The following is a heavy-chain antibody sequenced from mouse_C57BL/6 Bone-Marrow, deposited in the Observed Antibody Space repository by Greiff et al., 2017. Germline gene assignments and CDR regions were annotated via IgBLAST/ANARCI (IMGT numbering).Heavy chain of an antibody. CDR3: ARSGMRRLPWYVDF. J-gene: IGHJ1*03. CDR1: GYTFTSYW. V-gene: IGHV1-69*01. D-gene: IGHD3-1*01. Sequence: VQLQQPGAELVMPGASVKLSCPASGYTFTSYWMHWVKQRPGQGLEWIGEIDHSDSSTNYNQKFKGKSTLTVDKSSSTAYMQLSSLKSEDSAVYYCARSGMRRLPWYVDFWGTGTTVTVSS. CDR2: IDHSDSST.